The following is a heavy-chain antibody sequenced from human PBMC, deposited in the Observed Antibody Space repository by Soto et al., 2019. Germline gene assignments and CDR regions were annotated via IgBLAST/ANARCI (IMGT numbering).Heavy chain of an antibody. Sequence: SETLSLTCAVYGWSFSGYYWSWIRQPPGKGLEWIGEINHSGSTNYNPSLKSRVTISVDTSKNQFSLKLSSVTAADTAVYYCARVSRVVPVAGYYYYGMDVWGQGTTVTVSS. CDR1: GWSFSGYY. J-gene: IGHJ6*02. V-gene: IGHV4-34*01. CDR3: ARVSRVVPVAGYYYYGMDV. CDR2: INHSGST. D-gene: IGHD2-2*01.